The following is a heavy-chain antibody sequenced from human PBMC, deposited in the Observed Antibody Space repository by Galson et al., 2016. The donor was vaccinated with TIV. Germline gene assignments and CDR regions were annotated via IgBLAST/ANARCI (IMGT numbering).Heavy chain of an antibody. V-gene: IGHV1-18*01. J-gene: IGHJ4*02. CDR1: GYSFINHD. CDR3: AGYSSTSSRRFDY. CDR2: MSAYSGAS. D-gene: IGHD6-19*01. Sequence: SVKVSCKASGYSFINHDINWVRQAPGQGLEWMGYMSAYSGASNYAQEFQGRVTITTDTSTSTAYMELRNLRFDDTAVYYCAGYSSTSSRRFDYWGQGTLVTVSA.